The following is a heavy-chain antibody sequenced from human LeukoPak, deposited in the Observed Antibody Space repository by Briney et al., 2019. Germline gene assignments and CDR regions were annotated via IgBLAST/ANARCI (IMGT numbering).Heavy chain of an antibody. CDR1: GGSFSGYY. D-gene: IGHD3-22*01. Sequence: PSETLSLTCAVYGGSFSGYYWSWIRQPPGKGLEWIGEINHSGSANYNPSLKSRVTISVDTSKNQFSLTLTSVTAADTAVYYCARGHPDSGGYYYGSWFDPWGQGTLVTVSS. CDR2: INHSGSA. CDR3: ARGHPDSGGYYYGSWFDP. J-gene: IGHJ5*02. V-gene: IGHV4-34*01.